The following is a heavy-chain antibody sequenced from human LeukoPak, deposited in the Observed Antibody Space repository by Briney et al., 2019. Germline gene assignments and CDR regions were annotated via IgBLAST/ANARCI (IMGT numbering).Heavy chain of an antibody. J-gene: IGHJ4*02. D-gene: IGHD6-13*01. CDR2: IRYDGSNK. Sequence: GGSLRLSCAASGFTFSSYGMRWVRQAPGKGLEWVAFIRYDGSNKYYADSVKGRFTISRDNSKNTLYLQMNSLRAEDTAVYYCARTIAADGKRPFDYWGQGTLVTVSS. CDR3: ARTIAADGKRPFDY. V-gene: IGHV3-30*02. CDR1: GFTFSSYG.